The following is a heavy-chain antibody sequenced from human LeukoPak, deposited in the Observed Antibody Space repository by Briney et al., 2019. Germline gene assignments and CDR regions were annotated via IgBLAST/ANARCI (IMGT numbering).Heavy chain of an antibody. Sequence: GRSLRLSCAASGFTFSSYGMHWVRQAPGKGLEWVAVIWYDGSKKYYVDSVKGRFTISRDNAKNSLYLQMNSLRAEDTAVYYCARVVRGAPSAFDIWGQGTMVTVSS. CDR1: GFTFSSYG. D-gene: IGHD3-10*01. CDR2: IWYDGSKK. J-gene: IGHJ3*02. V-gene: IGHV3-33*01. CDR3: ARVVRGAPSAFDI.